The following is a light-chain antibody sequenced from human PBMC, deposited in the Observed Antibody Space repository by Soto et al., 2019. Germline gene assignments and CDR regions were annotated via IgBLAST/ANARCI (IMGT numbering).Light chain of an antibody. V-gene: IGKV3-20*01. J-gene: IGKJ1*01. Sequence: EIVLTQSPGTLSLSPGERANLSCRASQSVSNNYLAWYQQKPGQATRLLIYGASNSGTCCQDRFCGCGSGTDYTPTISRWDHDEIAGYSGQQYGSSGTFGQGTKVAIK. CDR2: GAS. CDR3: QQYGSSGT. CDR1: QSVSNNY.